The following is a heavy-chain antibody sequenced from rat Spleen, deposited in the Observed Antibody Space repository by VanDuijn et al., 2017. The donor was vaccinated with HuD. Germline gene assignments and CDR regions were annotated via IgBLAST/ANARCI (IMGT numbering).Heavy chain of an antibody. Sequence: VQLKESGPGLVQPSQTLSLTCTVSGFSLTSSGVHWFRQPPGKGLEWLGGLWDDGSTDYNSALKSRLSISRDTSKSQVFLKMNSLQTDDTAIYFCSRRGVLTTTFDHWGQGVMVTVSS. CDR3: SRRGVLTTTFDH. V-gene: IGHV2-1*01. CDR2: LWDDGST. D-gene: IGHD1-10*01. CDR1: GFSLTSSG. J-gene: IGHJ2*01.